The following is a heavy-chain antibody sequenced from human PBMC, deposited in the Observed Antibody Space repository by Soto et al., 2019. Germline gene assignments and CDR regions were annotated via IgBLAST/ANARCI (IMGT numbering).Heavy chain of an antibody. CDR2: ISAYNGNT. Sequence: ASVKFSCKASGYTFTSYGISWVRQAPGQGLEWMGWISAYNGNTNYAQKLQGRVTMTTDTSTSTAYMELRSLRSDDTAVYYCARVRFLEWLFTPSIDPWGQGTLVTVSS. D-gene: IGHD3-3*01. J-gene: IGHJ5*02. CDR3: ARVRFLEWLFTPSIDP. V-gene: IGHV1-18*01. CDR1: GYTFTSYG.